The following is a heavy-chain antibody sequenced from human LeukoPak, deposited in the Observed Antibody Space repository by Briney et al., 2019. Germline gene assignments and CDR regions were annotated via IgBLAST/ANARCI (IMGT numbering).Heavy chain of an antibody. CDR3: GKSRIGFSGLVDL. CDR2: ISYDGSNK. CDR1: GFTFSSYA. J-gene: IGHJ5*02. V-gene: IGHV3-30*04. Sequence: RSLRLSCAASGFTFSSYAMHWVRQAPGKGLEWAAVISYDGSNKYYADSVKGRFTISRDNSKNTLYLQMNSLRAEDTAVYHCGKSRIGFSGLVDLWGQGTLVTVSS. D-gene: IGHD1-26*01.